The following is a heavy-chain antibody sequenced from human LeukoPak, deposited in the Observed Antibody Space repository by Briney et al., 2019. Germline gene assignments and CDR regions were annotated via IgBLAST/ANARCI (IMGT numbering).Heavy chain of an antibody. V-gene: IGHV3-30*14. D-gene: IGHD2-15*01. J-gene: IGHJ3*01. CDR2: ISYDGSNK. CDR1: GFTFSSYA. Sequence: GGSLRLSCAASGFTFSSYAMHWVRQAPGKGLEWVAVISYDGSNKYYADSVKGRFTISRDNSKSTLFLQMNSLGAEDTAVYFCTRDSALLGVAFDLWGQGTVVTVSS. CDR3: TRDSALLGVAFDL.